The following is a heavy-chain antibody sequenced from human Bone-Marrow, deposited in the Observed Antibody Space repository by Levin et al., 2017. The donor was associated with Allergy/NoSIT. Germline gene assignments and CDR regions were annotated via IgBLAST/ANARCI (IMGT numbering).Heavy chain of an antibody. J-gene: IGHJ2*01. CDR2: VFSDNNK. CDR1: GFSISTNGVG. Sequence: GSGPTLVKPTQTLTLTCSLSGFSISTNGVGVGWIRQPPGKALEWLALVFSDNNKHYSPSLESRLTITKDTSKNQVVLTMTNMDPIDTATYYCARRVTMKDHWNFDRWGRGTLVTVS. D-gene: IGHD2-21*02. V-gene: IGHV2-5*02. CDR3: ARRVTMKDHWNFDR.